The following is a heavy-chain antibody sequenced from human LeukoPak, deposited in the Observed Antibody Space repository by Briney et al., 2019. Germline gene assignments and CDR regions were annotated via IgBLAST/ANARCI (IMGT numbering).Heavy chain of an antibody. V-gene: IGHV4-59*08. D-gene: IGHD6-13*01. CDR1: GGSISSYY. CDR2: IYYSGST. Sequence: SETLSLTCTVSGGSISSYYWSWIRQPPGKGLEWIGYIYYSGSTYYNPSLKSRVTISVDTSKNQFSLKLSSVTAADTAVYYCVRHPIAAAGVDSWGQGTLVTVSS. J-gene: IGHJ4*02. CDR3: VRHPIAAAGVDS.